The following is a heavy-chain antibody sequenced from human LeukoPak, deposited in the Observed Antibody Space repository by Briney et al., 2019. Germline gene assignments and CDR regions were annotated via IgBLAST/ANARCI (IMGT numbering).Heavy chain of an antibody. CDR3: AKGIYSSGWSYFDY. V-gene: IGHV3-21*04. CDR2: ISGGSNYI. D-gene: IGHD6-19*01. J-gene: IGHJ4*01. CDR1: GFTFSRNS. Sequence: PGGSLRLSCAASGFTFSRNSMNWVRQAPGKGLEWVSSISGGSNYIYYADSVKGRFTISRDNAKKSLYLQMNSLRAEDTAVYYCAKGIYSSGWSYFDYWGHGTLVTVSS.